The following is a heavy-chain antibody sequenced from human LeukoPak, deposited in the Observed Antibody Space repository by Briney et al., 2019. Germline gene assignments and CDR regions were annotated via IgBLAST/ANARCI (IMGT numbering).Heavy chain of an antibody. J-gene: IGHJ4*02. CDR3: ARDGYASGSYYDY. V-gene: IGHV4-61*02. Sequence: SETLSLTCAVSGASINNGSYFWNWIRQPAGKGLEYIGRVHTSETANYNPSLRSRVAISLDTSMNHFSLRLNSVTAADTAVYYCARDGYASGSYYDYWGQGTLVTVSS. D-gene: IGHD1-26*01. CDR1: GASINNGSYF. CDR2: VHTSETA.